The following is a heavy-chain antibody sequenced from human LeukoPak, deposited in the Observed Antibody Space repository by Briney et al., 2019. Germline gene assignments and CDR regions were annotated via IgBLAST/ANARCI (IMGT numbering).Heavy chain of an antibody. CDR2: IRGKIDGGTA. CDR1: GLSFSNAW. Sequence: KPGGSLRLSCAASGLSFSNAWLSWVRQVPGKGLEWIGRIRGKIDGGTADYAAPVKGRFTTSRDDSENTLYLHLTSLKTEDAAVYYCTTLAGDNWFDWYFDLWGRGTLVTVSS. D-gene: IGHD1-1*01. V-gene: IGHV3-15*01. CDR3: TTLAGDNWFDWYFDL. J-gene: IGHJ2*01.